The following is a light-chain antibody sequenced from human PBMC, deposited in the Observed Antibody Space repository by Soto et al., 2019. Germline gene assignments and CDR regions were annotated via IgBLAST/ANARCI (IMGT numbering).Light chain of an antibody. CDR2: GAS. CDR3: QQYGSSPPT. V-gene: IGKV3-20*01. CDR1: QSVSTNY. J-gene: IGKJ1*01. Sequence: EIVLTQSPGTLSLSPGERATLSCRASQSVSTNYLAWYQRKPGQAPRLLIYGASSRATDIPDRFSGSGSATNFTLTITRLKPDDFAVYYCQQYGSSPPTFGQGTKV.